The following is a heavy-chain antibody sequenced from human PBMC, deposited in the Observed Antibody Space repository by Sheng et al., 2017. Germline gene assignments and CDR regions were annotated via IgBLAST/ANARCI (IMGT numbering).Heavy chain of an antibody. D-gene: IGHD4-17*01. V-gene: IGHV4-38-2*01. J-gene: IGHJ4*02. CDR3: ARGEVDYGDTNFDY. Sequence: QVQLQESGPGLVKPSETLSLTCAVSGYSISSGYYWGWIRQPPGKGLEWIGSIYHSGSTYYNPSLKSRVTISVDTSKNQFSLKLSSVTAADTAVYYCARGEVDYGDTNFDYWGQGTPGHRLL. CDR1: GYSISSGYY. CDR2: IYHSGST.